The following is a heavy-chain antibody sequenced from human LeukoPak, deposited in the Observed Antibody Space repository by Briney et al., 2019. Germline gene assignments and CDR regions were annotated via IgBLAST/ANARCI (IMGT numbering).Heavy chain of an antibody. Sequence: SETLSLTCTVSGGSISSSSYYWGWIRQPPGKGLEWIGSIYYSGSTYYNPSLKSRVTISVDTSKNQFSLKLSSVTAADTAVYYCARNAVAATSYYYYYMDVWGKGTTVTVSS. CDR3: ARNAVAATSYYYYYMDV. CDR1: GGSISSSSYY. D-gene: IGHD2-15*01. J-gene: IGHJ6*03. V-gene: IGHV4-39*07. CDR2: IYYSGST.